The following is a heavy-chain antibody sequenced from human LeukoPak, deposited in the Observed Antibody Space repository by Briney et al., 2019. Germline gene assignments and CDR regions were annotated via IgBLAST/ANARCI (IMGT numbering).Heavy chain of an antibody. D-gene: IGHD5-12*01. CDR2: IYNTGTT. V-gene: IGHV4-4*07. CDR3: ARGVAGYGPYDY. CDR1: GGSISSFY. Sequence: SETLSLTCTVSGGSISSFYWTWIRQPAGKGLEWVGRIYNTGTTDYNPSLKSRVSLSVDTSKNQFSLNLNSVTAADTAVYYCARGVAGYGPYDYWGQGTLVTVSS. J-gene: IGHJ4*02.